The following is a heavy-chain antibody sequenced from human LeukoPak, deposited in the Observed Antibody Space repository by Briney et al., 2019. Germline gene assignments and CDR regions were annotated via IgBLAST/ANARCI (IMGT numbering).Heavy chain of an antibody. CDR2: ISGSGGST. D-gene: IGHD3-22*01. CDR1: GFTFSSYA. CDR3: ATCGITMIVVVIQYYFDY. V-gene: IGHV3-23*01. J-gene: IGHJ4*02. Sequence: GESLKISCAASGFTFSSYAMSRVRQAPGKGLEWASTISGSGGSTYYADSVKGRFTISRDNSKNTLYLQMNSLRAEDTAVYYCATCGITMIVVVIQYYFDYWGQGTLVTVSS.